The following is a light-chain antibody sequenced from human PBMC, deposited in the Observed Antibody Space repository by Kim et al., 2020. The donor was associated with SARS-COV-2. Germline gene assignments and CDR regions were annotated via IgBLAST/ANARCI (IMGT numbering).Light chain of an antibody. J-gene: IGKJ2*01. CDR1: QGISSY. V-gene: IGKV1-9*01. CDR3: QQFNSFPPT. CDR2: AAS. Sequence: IQLTQSPSSLSASVGDRVTITCRASQGISSYLAWYQQKPGKAPNLLIYAASTLQSRVPSRFSGSGSGTDFTLTISGLQPEDCATYYCQQFNSFPPTFGQGTKLDI.